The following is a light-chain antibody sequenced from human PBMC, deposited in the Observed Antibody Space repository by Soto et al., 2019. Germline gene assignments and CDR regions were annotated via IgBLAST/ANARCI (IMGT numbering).Light chain of an antibody. CDR3: HEYSNWPRT. J-gene: IGKJ1*01. V-gene: IGKV3-15*01. CDR1: QSVSSD. Sequence: EIVMAQSPATLSVSPGERATLSCRASQSVSSDLAWYQQKPGQDPRLLIYDTSAMATGIPARFSGSGSGTDFTLTISSLQSEDFAVYYCHEYSNWPRTFGQGTKVQI. CDR2: DTS.